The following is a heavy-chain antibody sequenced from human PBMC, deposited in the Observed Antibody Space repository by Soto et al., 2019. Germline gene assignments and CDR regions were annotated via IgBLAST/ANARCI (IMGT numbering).Heavy chain of an antibody. V-gene: IGHV2-70*11. J-gene: IGHJ4*02. CDR2: IDWDDDK. Sequence: SGPTLVNPTQTLTLTCTFAGFSLSTSGMCVSWIRQPPGKALEWLARIDWDDDKYYSTSLKTRLTISKDTSKNQVVLTMTNMNPVDTATYYCARIRRGNSYGLDYWGQGTPVTVSS. D-gene: IGHD5-18*01. CDR1: GFSLSTSGMC. CDR3: ARIRRGNSYGLDY.